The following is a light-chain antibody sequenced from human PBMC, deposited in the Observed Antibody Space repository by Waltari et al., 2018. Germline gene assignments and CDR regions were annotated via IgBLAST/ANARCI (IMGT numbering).Light chain of an antibody. J-gene: IGKJ1*01. V-gene: IGKV3-20*01. CDR1: QTINSKN. CDR2: GAS. CDR3: QQYGASPPWT. Sequence: EVVLTQSPDTLSLSPGDRATLSCRASQTINSKNLAGYQQKPGHAPRLLFFGASNRATGIPDRFTGTGSGTDFSLTISRLEPEDFAVYYCQQYGASPPWTFGQGTKVEIK.